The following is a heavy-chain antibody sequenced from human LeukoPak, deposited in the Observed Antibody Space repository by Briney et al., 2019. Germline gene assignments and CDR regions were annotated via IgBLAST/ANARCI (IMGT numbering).Heavy chain of an antibody. D-gene: IGHD6-6*01. J-gene: IGHJ5*02. CDR1: GDSISSRTYY. CDR2: IWNSGST. Sequence: SETLPLTCSVSGDSISSRTYYWTWIRQYPEKGLEWIGYIWNSGSTNYNPSLKSRETVSVDTSKNQFSLTLTSVTAADTALYYCAADVSSTFPNWIDPWGQGIPVIVSS. CDR3: AADVSSTFPNWIDP. V-gene: IGHV4-31*03.